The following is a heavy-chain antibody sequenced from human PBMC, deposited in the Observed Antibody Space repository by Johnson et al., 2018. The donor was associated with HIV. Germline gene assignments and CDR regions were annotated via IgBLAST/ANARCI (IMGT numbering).Heavy chain of an antibody. D-gene: IGHD1-14*01. J-gene: IGHJ3*02. V-gene: IGHV3-43D*03. CDR3: SKENLSGAFDI. CDR2: ISWDGGST. Sequence: VQLVESGGVVVQPGGSLRLSCAASGFTFDDYAMHWVRQAPGKGLEWVSLISWDGGSTYYADSVKGRFTISRDNSKNSLYLQMNSLRAEDTALYYCSKENLSGAFDIWGQGTMVTVSS. CDR1: GFTFDDYA.